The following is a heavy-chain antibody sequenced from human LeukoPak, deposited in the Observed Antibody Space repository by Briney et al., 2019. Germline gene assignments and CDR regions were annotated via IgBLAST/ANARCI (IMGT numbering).Heavy chain of an antibody. V-gene: IGHV1-2*02. CDR1: GYSFTSYW. J-gene: IGHJ4*02. CDR2: ISPNSGAT. D-gene: IGHD6-13*01. CDR3: ARLGGGSSWSNFDF. Sequence: GESLKISCKGSGYSFTSYWISWVRQAPGQGLEWMRWISPNSGATNYAQNFQARVTMTGDTSISTAYMELSSLRSDDTAVYYCARLGGGSSWSNFDFWGQGTLVTVSS.